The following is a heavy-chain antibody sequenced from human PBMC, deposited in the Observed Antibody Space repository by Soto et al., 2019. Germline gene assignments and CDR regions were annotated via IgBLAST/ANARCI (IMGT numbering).Heavy chain of an antibody. J-gene: IGHJ4*02. CDR2: INHSGST. D-gene: IGHD2-8*02. CDR1: GGSFSGYY. Sequence: QVQLQKWGAGLLKPSETLSLTCAVYGGSFSGYYWTWIRQPPGTGLEWIGEINHSGSTNYNPSLRSRVTIPVNTPKNHSSLKLPSATAADPAVYYCAREKITGLFDYWAREPWSPSPQ. CDR3: AREKITGLFDY. V-gene: IGHV4-34*01.